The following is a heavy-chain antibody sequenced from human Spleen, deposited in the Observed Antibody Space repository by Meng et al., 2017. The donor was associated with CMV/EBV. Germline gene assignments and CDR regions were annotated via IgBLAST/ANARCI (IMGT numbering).Heavy chain of an antibody. CDR1: GYTFTSYG. V-gene: IGHV1-18*01. J-gene: IGHJ4*02. Sequence: ASVKVSCKASGYTFTSYGISWVRQAPGQGLEWMGWITSYNGDTHCAQKVQGRVTMTTDTSTSTAYMEVRSLRSDDTAVYYCARGGEVAGFDYWGQGTLVTVSS. CDR2: ITSYNGDT. D-gene: IGHD6-19*01. CDR3: ARGGEVAGFDY.